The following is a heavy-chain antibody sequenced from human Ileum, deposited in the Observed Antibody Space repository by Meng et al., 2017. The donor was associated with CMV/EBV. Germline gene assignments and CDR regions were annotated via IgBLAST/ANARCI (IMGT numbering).Heavy chain of an antibody. Sequence: ASVKVSCKASGYTFTGYYMHWVRQAPGQGLEWMGWINPNSGGTNYAQKFQGRVTMTRDTSISTAYMELSRLRSDDTAVYYCARDDIRLWSPYYYGMDVWGQGTTVTVSS. CDR2: INPNSGGT. D-gene: IGHD4/OR15-4a*01. CDR1: GYTFTGYY. V-gene: IGHV1-2*02. J-gene: IGHJ6*02. CDR3: ARDDIRLWSPYYYGMDV.